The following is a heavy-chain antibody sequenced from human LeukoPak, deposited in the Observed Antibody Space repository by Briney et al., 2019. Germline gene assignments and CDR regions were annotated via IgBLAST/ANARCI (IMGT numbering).Heavy chain of an antibody. D-gene: IGHD2-2*03. Sequence: ASVKVSCKASGYTFTSYDINWVRQATGQGLEWMGWMNPNSGNTGYAQKFQGRVTMTRNTSISTAYMELSSLRSEDTAVYYCARGGSPKLYYYYYMDVWGKGTTVTISS. CDR2: MNPNSGNT. CDR3: ARGGSPKLYYYYYMDV. CDR1: GYTFTSYD. J-gene: IGHJ6*03. V-gene: IGHV1-8*01.